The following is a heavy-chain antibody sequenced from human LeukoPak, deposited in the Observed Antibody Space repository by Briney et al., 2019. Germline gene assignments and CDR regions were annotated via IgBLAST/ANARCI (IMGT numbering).Heavy chain of an antibody. Sequence: GGSLRLSCAASGFTFSNYIMHWVRQAPGKGLDWVAVIIENGSNQYYADSVKGRFTISRDNAKNSLYLQMNSLRAEDTAVYYCARDRVGDYYGSGSPNWFDPWGQGTLVTVSS. V-gene: IGHV3-30*04. CDR1: GFTFSNYI. CDR2: IIENGSNQ. J-gene: IGHJ5*02. D-gene: IGHD3-10*01. CDR3: ARDRVGDYYGSGSPNWFDP.